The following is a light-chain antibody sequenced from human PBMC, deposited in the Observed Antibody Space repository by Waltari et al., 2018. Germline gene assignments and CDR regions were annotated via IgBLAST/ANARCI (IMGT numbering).Light chain of an antibody. V-gene: IGKV1-39*01. J-gene: IGKJ5*01. CDR3: QQCYSTPPLS. Sequence: DLQMSEAPSSRPASVGARVNITCRVRQRISSYLNWYQQKPGKAPKLLIYAASRLHSGVPSRFSGSGSGTDFTLTISSLQPEDFAIYYCQQCYSTPPLSFGRGTRVEIK. CDR2: AAS. CDR1: QRISSY.